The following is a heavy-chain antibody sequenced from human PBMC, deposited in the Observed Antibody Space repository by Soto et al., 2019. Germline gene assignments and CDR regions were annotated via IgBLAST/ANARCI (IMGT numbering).Heavy chain of an antibody. J-gene: IGHJ5*02. CDR2: LDPEDGET. CDR1: GYTLTELS. Sequence: GASVKVSCKVSGYTLTELSMHWVRQAPGKGLEWMGGLDPEDGETIYAQKFQGRVTMTEDTSTDTAYMELSSLRSEDTAVYYCARDLNRYPPYSYGSENWFDPWGQGTLVTVSS. CDR3: ARDLNRYPPYSYGSENWFDP. D-gene: IGHD5-18*01. V-gene: IGHV1-24*01.